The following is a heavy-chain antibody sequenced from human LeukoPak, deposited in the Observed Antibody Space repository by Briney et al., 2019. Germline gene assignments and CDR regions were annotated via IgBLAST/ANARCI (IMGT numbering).Heavy chain of an antibody. D-gene: IGHD6-19*01. CDR2: ISRSSSTI. V-gene: IGHV3-48*04. J-gene: IGHJ4*02. CDR1: GFTFSSYS. CDR3: ARDQYSSGWSPLDY. Sequence: GGSLRLSCEASGFTFSSYSMNWVRQAPGKGLEWVSYISRSSSTIYYADSVKGRFTISRDNAKNSLYLQMNSLRAEDTAVYYCARDQYSSGWSPLDYWGQGTLVTVSS.